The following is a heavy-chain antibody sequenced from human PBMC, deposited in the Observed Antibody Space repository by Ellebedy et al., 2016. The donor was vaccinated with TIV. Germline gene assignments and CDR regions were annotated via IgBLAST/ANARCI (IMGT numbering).Heavy chain of an antibody. Sequence: GESLKISXAASGFIFSNYPMSWVRRAPGKGLEWVANINRDGSDTYYVDSVKGRFTVSRDNAKNSLYLQMNSLRAEDTAVYYCARDSGIRTVDYWGQGTLVTVSS. CDR2: INRDGSDT. J-gene: IGHJ4*02. D-gene: IGHD3-10*01. CDR3: ARDSGIRTVDY. V-gene: IGHV3-7*01. CDR1: GFIFSNYP.